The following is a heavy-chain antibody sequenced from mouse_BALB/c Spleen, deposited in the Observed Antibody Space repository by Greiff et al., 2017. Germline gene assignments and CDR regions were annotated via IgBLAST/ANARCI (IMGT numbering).Heavy chain of an antibody. V-gene: IGHV1S81*02. J-gene: IGHJ3*01. Sequence: QVQLKESGAELVKPGASVKLSCKASGYTFTSYYMYWVKQRPGQGLEWIGEINPSNGGTNFNEKFKSKATLTVDKSSSTAYMQLSSLTSEDSAVYYCTRSGNGYYWFAYWGQGTLVTVSA. CDR2: INPSNGGT. D-gene: IGHD2-3*01. CDR1: GYTFTSYY. CDR3: TRSGNGYYWFAY.